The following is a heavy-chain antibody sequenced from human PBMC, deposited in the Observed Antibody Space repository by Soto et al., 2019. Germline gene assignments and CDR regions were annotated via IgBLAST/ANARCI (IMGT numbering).Heavy chain of an antibody. J-gene: IGHJ4*02. Sequence: TLSLTCTVSGGSISSGGYYWSWIRQHPGKGLEWIGYIYYSGSTYYNPSLKSRATISVDTSKNQFSLQLSSVTAADTAVYYCESTQIAYCGGACYYEVGPIFYYWGQGTLVTVSS. V-gene: IGHV4-31*03. D-gene: IGHD2-21*02. CDR3: ESTQIAYCGGACYYEVGPIFYY. CDR1: GGSISSGGYY. CDR2: IYYSGST.